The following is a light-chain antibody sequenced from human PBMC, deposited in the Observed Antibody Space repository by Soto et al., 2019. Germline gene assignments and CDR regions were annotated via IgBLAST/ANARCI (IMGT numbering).Light chain of an antibody. CDR1: QSISRY. Sequence: PMTQSPSSLSAAVGDRVTITCRAGQSISRYLNWYEQKPGNAPKLLIFGASTLQSGVPSRFSGTGSGTELTLTISSLTPEDLAIYYCQLSYGLVVALGAGTKVDIK. CDR3: QLSYGLVVA. J-gene: IGKJ4*02. CDR2: GAS. V-gene: IGKV1-39*01.